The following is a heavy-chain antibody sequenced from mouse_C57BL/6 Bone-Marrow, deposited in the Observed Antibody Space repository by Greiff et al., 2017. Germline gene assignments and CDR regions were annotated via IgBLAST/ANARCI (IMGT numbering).Heavy chain of an antibody. J-gene: IGHJ2*01. CDR3: ARNGYYFDY. CDR2: ISGGGGNT. Sequence: EVQLVESGGGLVKPGGSLKLSCAASGFTFSSYTMSWVRQTPEKRLEWVATISGGGGNTYYPDSVKGRFTISRDNAKNTLYLQMSSLRSEDTALYYCARNGYYFDYWGQGTTLTVSS. CDR1: GFTFSSYT. D-gene: IGHD2-2*01. V-gene: IGHV5-9*01.